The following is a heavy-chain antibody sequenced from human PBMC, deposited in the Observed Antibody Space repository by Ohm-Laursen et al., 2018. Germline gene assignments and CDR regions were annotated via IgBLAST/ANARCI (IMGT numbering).Heavy chain of an antibody. J-gene: IGHJ3*01. D-gene: IGHD6-13*01. CDR2: ISYDGSNK. CDR3: AREAATGSVPDAFDL. V-gene: IGHV3-33*05. CDR1: GFSFSNYA. Sequence: SLRLSCAASGFSFSNYAMHWVRQAPGKGLEWLSLISYDGSNKYYADSVKGQFTISRDNSKNTLFLQMNSLRAEDTAIYYCAREAATGSVPDAFDLWGQGTMVTVSS.